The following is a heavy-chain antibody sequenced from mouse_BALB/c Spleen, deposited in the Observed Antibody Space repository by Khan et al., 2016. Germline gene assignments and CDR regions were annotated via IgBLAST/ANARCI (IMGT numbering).Heavy chain of an antibody. CDR2: ISYIGNT. V-gene: IGHV3-2*02. J-gene: IGHJ3*01. D-gene: IGHD1-1*02. Sequence: VQLQESGPGLVKPSQSLSLTCTVTGFSITSDYAWNWIRQFPGNKLEWMGYISYIGNTNYNPSLKSRISLTRDTSKNQFFLQLNSVTTEDTATYYCARGDGSFAYWGQGTLVTVSA. CDR3: ARGDGSFAY. CDR1: GFSITSDYA.